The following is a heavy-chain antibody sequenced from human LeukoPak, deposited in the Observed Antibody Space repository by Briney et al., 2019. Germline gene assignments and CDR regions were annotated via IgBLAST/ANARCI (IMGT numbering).Heavy chain of an antibody. D-gene: IGHD3-22*01. V-gene: IGHV3-21*01. CDR1: GFTFSSYS. CDR3: ARGGWYDSSGYYNDFDY. CDR2: ISSSSSYI. Sequence: NTGGSLRLSCAASGFTFSSYSMNWVRQAPGKGLEWVSSISSSSSYICYADSVKGRFTISRDNAKNSLYLQMNSLRAEDTAVYYRARGGWYDSSGYYNDFDYWGQGTLVTVSS. J-gene: IGHJ4*02.